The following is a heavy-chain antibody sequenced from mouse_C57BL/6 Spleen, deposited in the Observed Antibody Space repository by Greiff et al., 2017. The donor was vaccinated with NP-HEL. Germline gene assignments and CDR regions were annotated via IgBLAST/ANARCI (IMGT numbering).Heavy chain of an antibody. CDR3: ARDYDYAPAWFAY. D-gene: IGHD2-4*01. V-gene: IGHV1-22*01. J-gene: IGHJ3*01. CDR2: INPNNGGT. Sequence: EVQLQQSGPELVKPGASVKMSCKASGYTFTDYNMHWVKQSHGKSLERIGYINPNNGGTSYNQKFKGKATLTVNKSSSTAYMELRSLKSEDSAVYYCARDYDYAPAWFAYWGQGTLVTVSA. CDR1: GYTFTDYN.